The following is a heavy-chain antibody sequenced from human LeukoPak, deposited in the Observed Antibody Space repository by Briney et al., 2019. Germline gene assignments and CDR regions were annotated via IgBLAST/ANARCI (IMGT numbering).Heavy chain of an antibody. D-gene: IGHD1-26*01. J-gene: IGHJ3*02. Sequence: KPSETLSLTCAVSGYSISSGYYWGWIRQPPGKGLEWIGSIYHSGSTYYNPSLKSRVTISVDTSKNQFSLKLSSVTAADTAVYYCARGPYSGSAKGAFDIWGQGTMVPVSS. CDR2: IYHSGST. CDR3: ARGPYSGSAKGAFDI. V-gene: IGHV4-38-2*01. CDR1: GYSISSGYY.